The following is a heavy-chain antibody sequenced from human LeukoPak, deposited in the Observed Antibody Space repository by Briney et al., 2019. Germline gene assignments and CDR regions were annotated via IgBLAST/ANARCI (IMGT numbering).Heavy chain of an antibody. CDR1: GYSISSGYY. Sequence: PSETLFSTCTVSGYSISSGYYWSWIRQPPVKGLARIVYIYFSGSTNYNPSLKSRVTISVDTSNNQFSLKLSSVTAADTAVYYCARSPDYCDYFDYWGQGTLVTVSS. CDR3: ARSPDYCDYFDY. V-gene: IGHV4-61*01. J-gene: IGHJ4*02. D-gene: IGHD4-17*01. CDR2: IYFSGST.